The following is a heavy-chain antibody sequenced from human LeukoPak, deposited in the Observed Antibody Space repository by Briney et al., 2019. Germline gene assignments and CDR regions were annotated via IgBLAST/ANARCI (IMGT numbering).Heavy chain of an antibody. V-gene: IGHV4-34*01. J-gene: IGHJ4*02. D-gene: IGHD5-24*01. CDR2: INHSGST. Sequence: SETLSLTCAVYGGSFSGYYWSWIRQPPGKGLEWIGEINHSGSTNYNPSLKSRVTISVDTSKNQFSLKLSSVTPEDTAVYYCARRNGDGYNFDYWGQGTLVTVSS. CDR1: GGSFSGYY. CDR3: ARRNGDGYNFDY.